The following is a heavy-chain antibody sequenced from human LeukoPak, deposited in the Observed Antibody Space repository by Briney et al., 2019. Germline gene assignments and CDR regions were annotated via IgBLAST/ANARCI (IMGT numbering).Heavy chain of an antibody. CDR2: IYYSGST. J-gene: IGHJ4*02. Sequence: SETLSLTCTVSGGSISSYYWSWIRQPPGKGLEWIGYIYYSGSTNYNPSLKSRVTTSVDTSKNQFSLKLSSVTAADTAVYYCARGYDYVWGSYRYSLDYWGQGTLVTVSS. CDR3: ARGYDYVWGSYRYSLDY. CDR1: GGSISSYY. D-gene: IGHD3-16*02. V-gene: IGHV4-59*01.